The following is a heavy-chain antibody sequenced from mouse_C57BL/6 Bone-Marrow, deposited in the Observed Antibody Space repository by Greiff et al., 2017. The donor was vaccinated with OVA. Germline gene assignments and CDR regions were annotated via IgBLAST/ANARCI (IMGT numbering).Heavy chain of an antibody. D-gene: IGHD1-1*01. V-gene: IGHV3-6*01. CDR3: ARGDYYGSSPRGFAY. J-gene: IGHJ3*01. CDR2: ISYDGSN. Sequence: EVHLVESGPGLVKPSQSLSLTCSVTGYSITSGYYWNWIRQFPGNKLEWMGYISYDGSNNYNPSLKNRISITRDTSKNQFFLKLNSVTTEDTATYYCARGDYYGSSPRGFAYWGQGTLVTVSA. CDR1: GYSITSGYY.